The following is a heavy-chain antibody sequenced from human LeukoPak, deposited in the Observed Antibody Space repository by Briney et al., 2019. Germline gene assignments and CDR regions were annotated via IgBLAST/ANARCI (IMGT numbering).Heavy chain of an antibody. J-gene: IGHJ4*02. CDR1: GYTFTTYA. CDR3: AREGFNRRYDY. CDR2: ISSYNGNT. V-gene: IGHV1-18*01. Sequence: WASVKVSCKASGYTFTTYAITWVRQAPGQGLEWMGWISSYNGNTIYAQKLQGRVTMTTDTSTTTAYMELRRLRSDDTAVYYRAREGFNRRYDYWGQGTLVTVSS.